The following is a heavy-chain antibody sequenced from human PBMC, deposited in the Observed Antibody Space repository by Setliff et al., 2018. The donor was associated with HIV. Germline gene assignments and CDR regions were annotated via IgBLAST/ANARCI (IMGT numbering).Heavy chain of an antibody. Sequence: ASVKVSCKTSGYTFTGYYIHWVRQVPGQGLEWMGRINPNIGGTDYAPKFQGRITMTTGTSITTAYMELTSLRSDDTAVYYCARVWEWNYDLGYWGQGTLVTVSS. J-gene: IGHJ4*02. CDR2: INPNIGGT. V-gene: IGHV1-2*06. D-gene: IGHD1-7*01. CDR1: GYTFTGYY. CDR3: ARVWEWNYDLGY.